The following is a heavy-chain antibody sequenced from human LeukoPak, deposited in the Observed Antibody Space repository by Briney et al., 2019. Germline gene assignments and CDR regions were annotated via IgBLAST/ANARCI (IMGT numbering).Heavy chain of an antibody. CDR2: IYFSGST. J-gene: IGHJ3*02. V-gene: IGHV4-59*01. CDR1: GGSITHYY. Sequence: PSEPVSLTCAVSGGSITHYYWSWLRQPPGKGLEWIGYIYFSGSTDYNPSLKSRVTISLDTSNNHFSLKLTSVTAADTAVYYCARDRNGGGAFDMWGQRTVDTVSS. CDR3: ARDRNGGGAFDM. D-gene: IGHD4-23*01.